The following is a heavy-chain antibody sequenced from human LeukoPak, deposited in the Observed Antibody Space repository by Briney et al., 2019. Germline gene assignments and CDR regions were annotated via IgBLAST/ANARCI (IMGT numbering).Heavy chain of an antibody. V-gene: IGHV3-48*01. J-gene: IGHJ4*01. CDR2: IGISSGNT. Sequence: GGSLRLSCAASGFNFIGYSMNWVRQAPGKGLEWISYIGISSGNTKYADSVKGRFTISRDKARNSLYLQMNSLRVEDTAVYYCARDHRYAFDNWGHGTLVTVS. D-gene: IGHD5-12*01. CDR1: GFNFIGYS. CDR3: ARDHRYAFDN.